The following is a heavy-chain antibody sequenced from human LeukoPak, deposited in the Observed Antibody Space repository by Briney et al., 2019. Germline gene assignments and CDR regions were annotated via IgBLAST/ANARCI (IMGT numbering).Heavy chain of an antibody. J-gene: IGHJ5*02. D-gene: IGHD6-19*01. V-gene: IGHV4-38-2*02. CDR3: LRVAGTTPSFDP. CDR1: GYPIANHNF. Sequence: ASETLSLTCTVSGYPIANHNFWGWIRQPPGKGLEWVGTLYHTGSAYYNPSLKSRVIISLDTSKNQFSLKLSPVTAADTAVYYCLRVAGTTPSFDPWGQGTLVTVSS. CDR2: LYHTGSA.